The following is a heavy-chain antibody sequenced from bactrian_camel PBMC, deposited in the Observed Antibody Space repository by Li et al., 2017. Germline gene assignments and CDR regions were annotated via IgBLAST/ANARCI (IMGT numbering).Heavy chain of an antibody. V-gene: IGHV3S40*01. CDR1: GYTYR. Sequence: DVQLVESGGGSVQAGGSLRISCAISGYTYRMGFFRQAPGKRRERVALIDSRLSSTYYPDPFKGRFTISEDRGKNTVYLQMNSLKPEDTAIYYCAADSSVQAGGCSVVADSYRFWGQETQVTVS. D-gene: IGHD6*01. J-gene: IGHJ4*01. CDR2: IDSRLSST. CDR3: AADSSVQAGGCSVVADSYRF.